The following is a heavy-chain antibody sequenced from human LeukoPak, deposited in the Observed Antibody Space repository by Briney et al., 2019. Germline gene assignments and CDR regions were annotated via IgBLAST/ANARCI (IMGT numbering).Heavy chain of an antibody. CDR2: INHSGST. J-gene: IGHJ5*02. Sequence: SETLSLTCAVYGGSFSGYYWSWIRQPPGKGLEWIGEINHSGSTNYNPSLKSRVTISVDTYKNKFSLKLSSVTAAATAVYYWARQDYDQTWFDPWGQGTLVTVSS. CDR3: ARQDYDQTWFDP. CDR1: GGSFSGYY. V-gene: IGHV4-34*01. D-gene: IGHD3-3*01.